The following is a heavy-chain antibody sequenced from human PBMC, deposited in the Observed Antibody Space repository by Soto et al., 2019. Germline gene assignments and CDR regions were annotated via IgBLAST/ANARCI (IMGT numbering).Heavy chain of an antibody. V-gene: IGHV1-46*01. D-gene: IGHD3-10*01. Sequence: ASVKVSCKAFGYTFTSYYMHWVRQAPGQGPEWMGILNPSSGSTTYAQTFQGRVTMTRDTSTGTLYMELSSLRSEDTAVYYCARVSFDYYGSGSYYSNFDYWGQGTLVTVSS. CDR1: GYTFTSYY. CDR3: ARVSFDYYGSGSYYSNFDY. J-gene: IGHJ4*02. CDR2: LNPSSGST.